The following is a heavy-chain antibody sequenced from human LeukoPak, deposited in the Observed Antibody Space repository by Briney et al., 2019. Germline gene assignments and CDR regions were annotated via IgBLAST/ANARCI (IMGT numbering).Heavy chain of an antibody. CDR1: GYTFTGYY. CDR3: ARDNWNSSPDAFDI. CDR2: INPNMGGT. Sequence: GASVKVSCKASGYTFTGYYMHWVRQAPGQGLEWMGWINPNMGGTNYAQKFQGRVTMTRDTSISTAYMELSRLRSDDTAVYYCARDNWNSSPDAFDIWGQGTMVTVSS. D-gene: IGHD1-7*01. V-gene: IGHV1-2*02. J-gene: IGHJ3*02.